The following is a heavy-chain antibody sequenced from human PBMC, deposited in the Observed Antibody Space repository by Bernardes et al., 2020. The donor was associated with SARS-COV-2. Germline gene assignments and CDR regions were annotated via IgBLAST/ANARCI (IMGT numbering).Heavy chain of an antibody. J-gene: IGHJ4*02. CDR3: AKTHQDYYDSAGYPIDY. Sequence: GGSLRLFCAASGFTFSNCAFNWVHQAPGMGLQWVSGISASGYSKYYADSVKGRFSISRDNSKNTLYLQMNGLGAEDTATYYCAKTHQDYYDSAGYPIDYWGQGTLVTVSS. V-gene: IGHV3-23*01. CDR1: GFTFSNCA. D-gene: IGHD3-22*01. CDR2: ISASGYSK.